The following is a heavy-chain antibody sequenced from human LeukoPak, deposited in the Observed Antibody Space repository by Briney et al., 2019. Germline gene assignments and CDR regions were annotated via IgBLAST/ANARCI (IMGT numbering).Heavy chain of an antibody. CDR1: GFTFSNYA. Sequence: GGSLRLSCAASGFTFSNYAMSWVRQAPGRGLEWVSTISNSVGTTYYADSVKGRFTISRDNSRNTLYLQVNSLRAEDTALYYCARALYGSGWCQDYWGQGTLVTVSS. D-gene: IGHD6-19*01. V-gene: IGHV3-23*01. J-gene: IGHJ4*02. CDR2: ISNSVGTT. CDR3: ARALYGSGWCQDY.